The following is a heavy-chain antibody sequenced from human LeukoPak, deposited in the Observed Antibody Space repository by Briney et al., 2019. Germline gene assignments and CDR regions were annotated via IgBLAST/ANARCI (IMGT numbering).Heavy chain of an antibody. V-gene: IGHV3-30*18. CDR2: ISYDGSNK. CDR1: GFTLSSYE. Sequence: PGGSLRLSCTVSGFTLSSYEMSWIRQAPGKGLEWVAFISYDGSNKYYGDSVKGRFTVSRDNSKNTMYLQMNSLRAEDTAVYYCAKDYRLVLGALDAFDIWGQGTMVTVSS. D-gene: IGHD1-26*01. J-gene: IGHJ3*02. CDR3: AKDYRLVLGALDAFDI.